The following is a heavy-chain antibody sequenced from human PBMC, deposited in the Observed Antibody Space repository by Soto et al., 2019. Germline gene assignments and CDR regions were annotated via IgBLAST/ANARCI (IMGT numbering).Heavy chain of an antibody. V-gene: IGHV1-69*04. J-gene: IGHJ4*02. D-gene: IGHD1-26*01. Sequence: VLQAPGQGLEWMGRIIPILGIANYAQKFQGRVTITADKSTSTAYMELSSLRSEDTAVYYCERAEVGSDTRWGQGTLVTVS. CDR2: IIPILGIA. CDR3: ERAEVGSDTR.